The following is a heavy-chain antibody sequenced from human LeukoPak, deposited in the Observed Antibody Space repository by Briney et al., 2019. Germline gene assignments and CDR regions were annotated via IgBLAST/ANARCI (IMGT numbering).Heavy chain of an antibody. Sequence: ASVKVSCKASGYTFTSYGIGWVRQAPGQGLEWMGWISAYNGNTNYAQKLQGRVTMTTDTSTSTAYMELRRLRSDDTAVYYCATGIAAAGTYYYYGMDVWGQGTTVTVSS. CDR3: ATGIAAAGTYYYYGMDV. D-gene: IGHD6-13*01. CDR1: GYTFTSYG. V-gene: IGHV1-18*01. CDR2: ISAYNGNT. J-gene: IGHJ6*02.